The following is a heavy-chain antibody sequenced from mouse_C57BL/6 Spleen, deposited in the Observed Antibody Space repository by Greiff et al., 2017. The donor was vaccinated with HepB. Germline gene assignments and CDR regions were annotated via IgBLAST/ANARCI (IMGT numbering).Heavy chain of an antibody. CDR2: IYPRSGNT. Sequence: VQLQQSGAELARPGASVKLSCKASGYTFTSYGISWVKQRTGQGLEWIGEIYPRSGNTYYNEKFKGKATLTADKSSSTAYMELRSLTSEDSAVYFCARGVYGSRAWYFDYWGQGTTLTVSS. V-gene: IGHV1-81*01. J-gene: IGHJ2*01. CDR3: ARGVYGSRAWYFDY. CDR1: GYTFTSYG. D-gene: IGHD1-1*01.